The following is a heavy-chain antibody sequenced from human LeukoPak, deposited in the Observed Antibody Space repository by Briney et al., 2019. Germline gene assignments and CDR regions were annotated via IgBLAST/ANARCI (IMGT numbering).Heavy chain of an antibody. CDR3: ARWVGATLYYFDY. J-gene: IGHJ4*02. Sequence: ASVTVSCKASGYTFTGYYMHWVRQAPGQGLEWMGWINPNSGGTNYAQRFQGRVTMTRDTSISTAYMELSRLRSDDTAVYYCARWVGATLYYFDYWGQGTLVTVSS. CDR1: GYTFTGYY. V-gene: IGHV1-2*02. CDR2: INPNSGGT. D-gene: IGHD1-26*01.